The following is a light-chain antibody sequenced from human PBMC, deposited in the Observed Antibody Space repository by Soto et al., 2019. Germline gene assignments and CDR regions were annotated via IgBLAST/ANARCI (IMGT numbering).Light chain of an antibody. Sequence: QSVLTQPASVSGPPGQSITISCTGTSSDVGAYNYVSWYQQYPGKAPRLIIYHVSNLPSGVSDRFSGSKSGSSASLTISGLQAEDEADYYCSSYTSTSTYVFGTGTKLTV. CDR1: SSDVGAYNY. V-gene: IGLV2-14*01. CDR2: HVS. J-gene: IGLJ1*01. CDR3: SSYTSTSTYV.